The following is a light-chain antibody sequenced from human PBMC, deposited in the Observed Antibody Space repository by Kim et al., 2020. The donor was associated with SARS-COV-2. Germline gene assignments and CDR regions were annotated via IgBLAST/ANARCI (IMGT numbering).Light chain of an antibody. Sequence: TIICAGGSCSNRGGYDELWYQQLPATAPKLLIYDNSNRPPGVADRFSGCKSGSSASLAITGLQEEDEADYYCHTYDSSLSGVVFGGGTQLTVL. CDR1: SCSNRGGYD. CDR2: DNS. CDR3: HTYDSSLSGVV. V-gene: IGLV1-40*01. J-gene: IGLJ2*01.